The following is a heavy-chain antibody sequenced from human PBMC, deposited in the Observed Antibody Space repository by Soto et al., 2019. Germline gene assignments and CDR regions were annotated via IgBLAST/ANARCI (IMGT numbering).Heavy chain of an antibody. CDR1: GGSISSYY. D-gene: IGHD2-15*01. Sequence: SETRSLTCTVSGGSISSYYWSWIRQPPGKGLEWIGYIYYSGSTNYNPSLKSRVTISVDTSKNQFSLKLSSVTAADTAVYYCARQGLPEQEFAPSGQGTLVIVSS. CDR3: ARQGLPEQEFAP. CDR2: IYYSGST. V-gene: IGHV4-59*08. J-gene: IGHJ5*02.